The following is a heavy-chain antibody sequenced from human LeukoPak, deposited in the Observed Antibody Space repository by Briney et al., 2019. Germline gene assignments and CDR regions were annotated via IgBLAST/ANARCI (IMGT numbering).Heavy chain of an antibody. CDR2: VSGSGVST. Sequence: GGSLRLSCAASGFSVSNNYMSWVRQAPGKGLEWVSTVSGSGVSTYYADSVKGRFTISRDNSKNTLYLQMNSLRAEDTAVYYCARGSSGWFDDNWFDPWGQGTLLTVSS. D-gene: IGHD6-19*01. V-gene: IGHV3-23*01. CDR3: ARGSSGWFDDNWFDP. J-gene: IGHJ5*02. CDR1: GFSVSNNY.